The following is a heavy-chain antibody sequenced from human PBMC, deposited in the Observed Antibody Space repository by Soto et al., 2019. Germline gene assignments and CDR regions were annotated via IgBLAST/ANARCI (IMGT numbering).Heavy chain of an antibody. CDR2: IYYSGST. J-gene: IGHJ4*02. D-gene: IGHD3-9*01. V-gene: IGHV4-59*01. CDR1: GGSISSYY. Sequence: SETLSLTCTVSGGSISSYYWSWIRQPPGKGLEWIGYIYYSGSTNYNPSLKSRVTISVDTSKNQFSLKLSSVTAADTAVYYCARFNMFRDILPGYFDYWSQGTLVTGSS. CDR3: ARFNMFRDILPGYFDY.